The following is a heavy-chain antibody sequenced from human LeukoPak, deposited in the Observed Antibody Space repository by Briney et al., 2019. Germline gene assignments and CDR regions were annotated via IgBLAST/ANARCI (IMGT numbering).Heavy chain of an antibody. J-gene: IGHJ3*02. Sequence: GGSLRLSCAASGFTVSSNYMSWVRQAPGKGLEWVSLIYSSGSAYYADSVKGRFTISRDNSKNTLYLQMNSLRAEDTAVYYCARVKPGPYYYDSSGDAPGAFDIWGQGTMVTVSS. CDR2: IYSSGSA. CDR3: ARVKPGPYYYDSSGDAPGAFDI. CDR1: GFTVSSNY. V-gene: IGHV3-53*01. D-gene: IGHD3-22*01.